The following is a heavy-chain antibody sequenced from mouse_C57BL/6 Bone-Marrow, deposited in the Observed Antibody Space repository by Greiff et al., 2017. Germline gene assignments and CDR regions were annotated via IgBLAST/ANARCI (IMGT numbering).Heavy chain of an antibody. CDR1: GYAFSSSW. CDR2: IYPGDGDT. J-gene: IGHJ4*01. CDR3: EKEGRRSPYAMDY. Sequence: QVHVKQSGPELVKPGASVKFSCQASGYAFSSSWMNWVKQRPGKGLEWIGRIYPGDGDTNYNGKFKGKATLTADKSSSTAYMQLSRLTSEDYTVYFGEKEGRRSPYAMDYWGQGTSVTVSS. D-gene: IGHD1-1*01. V-gene: IGHV1-82*01.